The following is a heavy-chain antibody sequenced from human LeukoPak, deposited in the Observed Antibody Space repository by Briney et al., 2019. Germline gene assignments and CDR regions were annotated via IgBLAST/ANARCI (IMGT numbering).Heavy chain of an antibody. CDR3: ARGDGDLYYFDY. Sequence: SVKVSCKASGGTFSSYAISWVRQAPGQGLEWMGGIIPIFGTANYAQKFQGRVTITADKSTSTAYMELSSLRSEDTVVYYCARGDGDLYYFDYWGQGTLVTVSS. CDR2: IIPIFGTA. J-gene: IGHJ4*02. D-gene: IGHD4-17*01. V-gene: IGHV1-69*06. CDR1: GGTFSSYA.